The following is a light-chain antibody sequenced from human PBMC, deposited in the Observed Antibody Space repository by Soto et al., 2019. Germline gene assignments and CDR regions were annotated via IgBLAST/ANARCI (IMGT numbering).Light chain of an antibody. CDR2: KDN. CDR1: ALPKQY. Sequence: SYDLKPPPSVSVSPGQTASITCSGDALPKQYAFWYQQKPGQAPVLVIYKDNERPSGIPERFSGSSSGTTVTLTISGVQAEDEADYYCQSADTSGNYKVFGAGTKVTVL. CDR3: QSADTSGNYKV. V-gene: IGLV3-25*02. J-gene: IGLJ1*01.